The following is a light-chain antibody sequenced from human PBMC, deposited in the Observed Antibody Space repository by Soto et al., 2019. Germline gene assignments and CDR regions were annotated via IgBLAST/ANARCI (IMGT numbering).Light chain of an antibody. CDR3: MQALQTPWYT. Sequence: DIVMTQSPLSLPVTPGEPASISRRSSQSLLHSNGYNYLDWYLQRPGQSPQLLIYLGSSRASGVPDRFSGSGSGTDFTLKISKVEADDVGVYYCMQALQTPWYTFGQGTKLELK. J-gene: IGKJ2*01. V-gene: IGKV2-28*01. CDR1: QSLLHSNGYNY. CDR2: LGS.